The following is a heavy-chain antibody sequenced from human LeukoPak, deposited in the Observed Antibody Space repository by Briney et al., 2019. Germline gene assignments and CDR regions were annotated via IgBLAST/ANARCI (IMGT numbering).Heavy chain of an antibody. D-gene: IGHD2-2*01. Sequence: GGSLRLSCVVSGLTFSSFAMSWVRQAPGKGLEWVSYISSTGSTIYYADSVKGRFTISRDNAKNSLYLQMNSLRAEDTAVYYCARDWGYCSSTSCYGRDYGMDVWGQGTTVTVSS. CDR2: ISSTGSTI. V-gene: IGHV3-48*04. CDR1: GLTFSSFA. CDR3: ARDWGYCSSTSCYGRDYGMDV. J-gene: IGHJ6*02.